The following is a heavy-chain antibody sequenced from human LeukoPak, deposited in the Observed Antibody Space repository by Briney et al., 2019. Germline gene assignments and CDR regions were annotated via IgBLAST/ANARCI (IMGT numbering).Heavy chain of an antibody. V-gene: IGHV1-24*01. D-gene: IGHD3-10*01. Sequence: ASVKVSCKVSGYTLTELSMHWVRQAPGKGLEWMGGFDPEDGETIYAQKFQGRVTMTEDTSTDTAYMELSSLRSEDTAVYYCASYPRGINAFDIWGQGTMVTVSS. CDR1: GYTLTELS. CDR2: FDPEDGET. J-gene: IGHJ3*02. CDR3: ASYPRGINAFDI.